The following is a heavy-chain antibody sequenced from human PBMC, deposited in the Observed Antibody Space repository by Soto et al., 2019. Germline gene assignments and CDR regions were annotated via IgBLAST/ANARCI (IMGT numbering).Heavy chain of an antibody. Sequence: NPSETLSLTCTVSGGSISSYYWSWIRQPPGKGLEWIGYIYYSGSTNYNPSLKSRVTISVDTSKNQFSLKLSSVTAADTAVYYCARHVPYCSDTSHCAYGMDVWGQGTTVTVSS. D-gene: IGHD2-2*01. V-gene: IGHV4-59*08. CDR1: GGSISSYY. CDR2: IYYSGST. CDR3: ARHVPYCSDTSHCAYGMDV. J-gene: IGHJ6*02.